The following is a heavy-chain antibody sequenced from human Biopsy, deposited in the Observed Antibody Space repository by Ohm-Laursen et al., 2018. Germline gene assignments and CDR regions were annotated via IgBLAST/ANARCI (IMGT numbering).Heavy chain of an antibody. CDR2: ISGIGDTT. V-gene: IGHV3-11*01. CDR3: VTEVGGVSSWYNN. D-gene: IGHD6-13*01. J-gene: IGHJ4*02. Sequence: SLRLSCAASGFTFSDYYMSWIRQAPGRGLEWVSHISGIGDTTYYADSVKGRFTISRDNSKNSLYLQMNSLRAEDTAVYYCVTEVGGVSSWYNNWGQGTLVTVSS. CDR1: GFTFSDYY.